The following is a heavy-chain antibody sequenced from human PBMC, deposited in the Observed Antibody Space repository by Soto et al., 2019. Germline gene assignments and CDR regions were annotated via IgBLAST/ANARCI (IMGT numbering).Heavy chain of an antibody. CDR1: GDSMTNGHW. Sequence: QVQLQESGPGLVKPSGTLSLTCVVSGDSMTNGHWWSWVRQPTGKGLEWIGEIFHNEGTTYNPSFRSRVTFSVDTSKNQYSLNLRSVTAADTATYYCARDQDSTTPKAGMDVWGTGTTVIVSS. CDR2: IFHNEGT. V-gene: IGHV4-4*02. CDR3: ARDQDSTTPKAGMDV. D-gene: IGHD2-15*01. J-gene: IGHJ6*04.